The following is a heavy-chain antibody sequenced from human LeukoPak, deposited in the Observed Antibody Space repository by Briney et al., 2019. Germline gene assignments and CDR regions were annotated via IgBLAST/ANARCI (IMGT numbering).Heavy chain of an antibody. D-gene: IGHD4-23*01. CDR1: GFTVSSNY. J-gene: IGHJ4*02. Sequence: GGSLRLSCAASGFTVSSNYMSWVRQAPGKGLEWVSVIYSGGSTYYADSVKGRFTISRDNSKNTLYLQMNSLRDEDTAVYYRARTFGGNSLHDHSGQGTLVTVSS. V-gene: IGHV3-53*01. CDR3: ARTFGGNSLHDH. CDR2: IYSGGST.